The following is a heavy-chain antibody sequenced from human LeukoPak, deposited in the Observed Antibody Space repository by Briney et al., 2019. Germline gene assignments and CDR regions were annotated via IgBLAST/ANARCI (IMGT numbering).Heavy chain of an antibody. J-gene: IGHJ4*02. CDR2: ISSSGSTI. CDR1: GFTFSDYY. D-gene: IGHD3-9*01. Sequence: GGSLRLSFAASGFTFSDYYMSWIRQAPGKGLEWVSYISSSGSTIYYADSVKGRFTICRDNAKISLYLQMNCLRAADTAVYYCARSPYAILTGYDYWGQGTLVTVSS. CDR3: ARSPYAILTGYDY. V-gene: IGHV3-11*01.